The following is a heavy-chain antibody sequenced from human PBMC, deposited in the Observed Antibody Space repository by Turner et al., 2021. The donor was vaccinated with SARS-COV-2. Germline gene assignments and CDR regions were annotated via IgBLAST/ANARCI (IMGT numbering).Heavy chain of an antibody. V-gene: IGHV3-33*03. CDR2: IWYDGSQK. Sequence: QVQLVESGGGVVLPGRSLRLSCAASRLRFSSHAMHWVRQAPGKGLEWVAVIWYDGSQKYHAASVRGRFTISRDNSRNTLYLQMDSLRVEDTGVYYCARHGAANGNYYYHGLDVWGRGTTVTVSS. CDR1: RLRFSSHA. J-gene: IGHJ6*02. CDR3: ARHGAANGNYYYHGLDV. D-gene: IGHD6-13*01.